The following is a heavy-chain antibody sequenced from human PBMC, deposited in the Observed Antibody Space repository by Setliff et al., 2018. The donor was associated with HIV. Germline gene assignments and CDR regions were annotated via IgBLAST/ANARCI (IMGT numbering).Heavy chain of an antibody. CDR1: GGPINNYW. D-gene: IGHD3-16*01. J-gene: IGHJ6*03. CDR2: GHHSGTF. Sequence: SETLSLTCTVSGGPINNYWWNWIRQSPGKGLEWIGFGHHSGTFSYNPSLNSRFTISIDTSKNQVSLRLSSVTAADTAVYHCSRGSYYMDVWGKGTTVTVSS. V-gene: IGHV4-59*08. CDR3: SRGSYYMDV.